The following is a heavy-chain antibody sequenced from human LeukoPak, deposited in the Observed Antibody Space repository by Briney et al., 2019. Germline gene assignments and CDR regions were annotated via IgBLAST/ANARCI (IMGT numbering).Heavy chain of an antibody. D-gene: IGHD3-10*01. J-gene: IGHJ4*02. CDR1: GLTFRSYG. CDR2: IWYDGSNK. Sequence: GVSLTLLCTACGLTFRSYGMHGARHAPDKGREGVADIWYDGSNKYYADSVKGRFTISRDNSKNTLYLQMNSLRAEDTAVYYCARDLYYYGSGSYSSIDYWGQGTLVTVPS. V-gene: IGHV3-33*01. CDR3: ARDLYYYGSGSYSSIDY.